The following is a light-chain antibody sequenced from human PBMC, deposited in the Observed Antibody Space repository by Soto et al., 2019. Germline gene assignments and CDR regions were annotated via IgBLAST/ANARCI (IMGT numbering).Light chain of an antibody. CDR3: QDYSTDSRT. CDR1: QASSSW. J-gene: IGKJ1*01. V-gene: IGKV1-5*03. Sequence: DIQMTQSPSTLSASVGDRVSITCRASQASSSWLAWYQQKPGKAPKPLIYKASTLESGVPSRFSGSGSGTEFTLTISSLQPDDFATYYCQDYSTDSRTFGQGTRVEIK. CDR2: KAS.